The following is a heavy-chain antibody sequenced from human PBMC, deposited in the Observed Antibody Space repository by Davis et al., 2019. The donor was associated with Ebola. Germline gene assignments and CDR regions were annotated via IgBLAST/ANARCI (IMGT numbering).Heavy chain of an antibody. Sequence: SETLSLTCPVSGGSISSYYWSWIRQPPGKGLEWIGYIYYSGSTNYNPSLKSRVTISVDTSKNQFSLKLSSVTAADTDVYYCARLSSSPGGGVDVWGQGTTVTVSS. CDR3: ARLSSSPGGGVDV. V-gene: IGHV4-59*01. D-gene: IGHD6-13*01. J-gene: IGHJ6*02. CDR1: GGSISSYY. CDR2: IYYSGST.